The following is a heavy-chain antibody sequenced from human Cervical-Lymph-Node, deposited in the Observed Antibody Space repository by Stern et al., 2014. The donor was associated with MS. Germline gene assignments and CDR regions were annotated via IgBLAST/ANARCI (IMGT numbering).Heavy chain of an antibody. CDR2: IKEDGSEK. D-gene: IGHD3-16*01. V-gene: IGHV3-7*01. Sequence: VQLVQSGGGLVQPGGSLRLSCVASGFTFNTHWMTWVRQAPGKGLEWVANIKEDGSEKYYVDSVKGRFTISRDNAKNSLYLQMNSLRAEDTAVYHCARYGGPFDYWGQGTLVTVSS. CDR3: ARYGGPFDY. J-gene: IGHJ4*02. CDR1: GFTFNTHW.